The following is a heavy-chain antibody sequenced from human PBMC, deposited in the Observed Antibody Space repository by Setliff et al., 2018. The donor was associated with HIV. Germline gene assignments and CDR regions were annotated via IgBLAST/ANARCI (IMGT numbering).Heavy chain of an antibody. CDR2: IYYSGST. CDR1: GYSVSSGYY. CDR3: ARARFWSSYYTGDNYYYMDV. J-gene: IGHJ6*03. D-gene: IGHD3-3*01. V-gene: IGHV4-38-2*01. Sequence: PSETLSLTCAVSGYSVSSGYYWGWIRQPPGKGLEWIASIYYSGSTYYAPSLKSRVTISVDTSKNQFSLKLSSVTAADTAVYYCARARFWSSYYTGDNYYYMDVWGKGTTVTVSS.